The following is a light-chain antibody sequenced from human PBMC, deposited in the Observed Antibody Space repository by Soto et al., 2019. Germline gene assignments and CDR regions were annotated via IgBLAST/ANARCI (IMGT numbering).Light chain of an antibody. CDR1: SSDVGGYNY. V-gene: IGLV2-14*03. CDR2: DVS. CDR3: SSYTSSSTRV. Sequence: QSALTQPASVSGSPGQSVTISCTGTSSDVGGYNYVSWYQHHPGKSPKLMIYDVSNRPSGVSNRFSGSKCGNTASLTISGLKAEDEADYYCSSYTSSSTRVFGGGTKLTVL. J-gene: IGLJ2*01.